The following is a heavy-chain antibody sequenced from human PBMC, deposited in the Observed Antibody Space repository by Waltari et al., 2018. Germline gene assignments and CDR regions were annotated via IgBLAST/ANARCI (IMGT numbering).Heavy chain of an antibody. D-gene: IGHD2-21*01. CDR1: GYTFTDYY. J-gene: IGHJ4*02. CDR2: VDPEDGET. Sequence: EVQLVQSGAEVKKPGATVKISCKVSGYTFTDYYMHWVQQAPGKGLEWMGLVDPEDGETIYAEKFQGRVTITPDTSTDPAYMELSSLRSEDTAVYYCATASPLTYCGGDCSFDYWGQGTLVTVSS. V-gene: IGHV1-69-2*01. CDR3: ATASPLTYCGGDCSFDY.